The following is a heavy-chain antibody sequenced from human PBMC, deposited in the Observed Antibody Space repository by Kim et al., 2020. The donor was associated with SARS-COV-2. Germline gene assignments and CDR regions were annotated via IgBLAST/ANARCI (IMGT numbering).Heavy chain of an antibody. Sequence: GGSLRLSCAASGFTFNNYGMHWVRQAPGKGLEWVAFISFDGGNKYYAESVRGRFNISRDNSKNTLFVQMNSLRAEDTAVYYCAKDSRYYYDTSGFRGIWGDGGQEALLIVSS. J-gene: IGHJ4*02. CDR2: ISFDGGNK. D-gene: IGHD3-22*01. CDR1: GFTFNNYG. CDR3: AKDSRYYYDTSGFRGIWGD. V-gene: IGHV3-30*18.